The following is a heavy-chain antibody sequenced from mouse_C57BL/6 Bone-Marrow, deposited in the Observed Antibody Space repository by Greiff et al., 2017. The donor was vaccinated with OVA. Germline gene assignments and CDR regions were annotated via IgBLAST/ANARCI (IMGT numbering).Heavy chain of an antibody. Sequence: EVQVVESGGGLVQPGASLRLSCAASGFTFTDYYMSWVRQPPGQAPEWLALIRNKANGYTTAYTSTVKGLFTLSRDTSQNIHYLQMNTLRAENSATYYGVKARRDYDGYAMDYWGQGTSVTVSS. CDR2: IRNKANGYTT. CDR1: GFTFTDYY. CDR3: VKARRDYDGYAMDY. D-gene: IGHD2-4*01. V-gene: IGHV7-4*01. J-gene: IGHJ4*01.